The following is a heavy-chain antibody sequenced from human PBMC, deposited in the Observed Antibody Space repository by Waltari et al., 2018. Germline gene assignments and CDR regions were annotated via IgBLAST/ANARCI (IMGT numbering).Heavy chain of an antibody. CDR1: GFSLDTTGGG. CDR3: VEDRTGYFCSLQQ. J-gene: IGHJ4*02. CDR2: IYWDGNT. Sequence: QITLKESGPTLVRPTQTLTLTCTFSGFSLDTTGGGLGWSRQPPGKDLEWLALIYWDGNTFYSQSLKARIAITKDTSNNQVVRTMSDMDTADSATYYCVEDRTGYFCSLQQWGQGMLVTVSS. V-gene: IGHV2-5*02. D-gene: IGHD3-22*01.